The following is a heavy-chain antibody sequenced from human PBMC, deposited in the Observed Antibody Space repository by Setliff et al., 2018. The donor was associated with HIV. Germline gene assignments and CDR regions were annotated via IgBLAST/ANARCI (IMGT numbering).Heavy chain of an antibody. CDR1: GGSISSSNW. V-gene: IGHV3-53*01. J-gene: IGHJ6*02. Sequence: ETLSLTCAVSGGSISSSNWWSWVRQAPGKGLEWVSVIYAGGSTYYADSVKGRFTISRDNSKNMLYLQMDSLRAEDTAVYYCARGRNRNYVVYGMDVWGQGTTVTVS. CDR2: IYAGGST. D-gene: IGHD1-7*01. CDR3: ARGRNRNYVVYGMDV.